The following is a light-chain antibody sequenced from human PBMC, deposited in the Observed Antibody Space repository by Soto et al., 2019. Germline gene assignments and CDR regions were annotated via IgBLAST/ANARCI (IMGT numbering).Light chain of an antibody. CDR2: AAS. CDR3: QQYKNWPIT. CDR1: QTVSSD. V-gene: IGKV3-15*01. Sequence: DKVMAQSPATLSVSPGERATLSCRASQTVSSDLAWYQQKPGQAPRLLIYAASTRATDIPARFSGSGSGTEFTLTISSLQSEDFAIYYCQQYKNWPITFGQGTRLEIK. J-gene: IGKJ5*01.